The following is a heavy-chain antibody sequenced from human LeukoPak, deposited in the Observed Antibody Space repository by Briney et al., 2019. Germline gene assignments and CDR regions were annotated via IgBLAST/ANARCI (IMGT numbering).Heavy chain of an antibody. CDR1: GFIFKNHA. CDR3: AKFPSYDSSGHDGFDV. V-gene: IGHV3-23*01. D-gene: IGHD3-22*01. Sequence: GGSLRLSCAASGFIFKNHAMRWVRQAPGKGLEWVSATSGSGGTKFYADSVKGRFTISRDNSKDTLYLQMNSLRAEDTAIYYCAKFPSYDSSGHDGFDVWGQGTRVTVSS. CDR2: TSGSGGTK. J-gene: IGHJ3*01.